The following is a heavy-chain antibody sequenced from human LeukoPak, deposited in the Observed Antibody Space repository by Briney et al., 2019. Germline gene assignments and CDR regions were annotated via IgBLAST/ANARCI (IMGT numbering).Heavy chain of an antibody. CDR3: ARDGGYSSSWSNWFDP. J-gene: IGHJ5*02. CDR2: IYYSRST. CDR1: GGSISSSSYY. D-gene: IGHD6-13*01. V-gene: IGHV4-39*07. Sequence: PSETLSLTCTVSGGSISSSSYYWGWIRQPPGKGLEWIGSIYYSRSTYYNPSLKSRVTISVDTSKNQFSLKLSSVTAADTAVYYCARDGGYSSSWSNWFDPWGQGTLVTVSS.